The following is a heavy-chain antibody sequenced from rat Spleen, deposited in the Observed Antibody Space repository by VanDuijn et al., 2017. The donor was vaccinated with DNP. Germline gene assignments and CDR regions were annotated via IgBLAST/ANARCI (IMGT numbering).Heavy chain of an antibody. CDR1: GFSLTSNG. CDR2: IWAGETT. CDR3: ARGSMMGIRGFAY. V-gene: IGHV2-72*01. D-gene: IGHD1-12*03. J-gene: IGHJ3*01. Sequence: QVQLEESGPGLMQPSETLSLTCTVSGFSLTSNGVGWVRQPLGKGMVWMGTIWAGETTHYNSAVQSRLSISRDTSKRQVFLKMNSLQPEDTGTYYCARGSMMGIRGFAYWGQGTLVTVSS.